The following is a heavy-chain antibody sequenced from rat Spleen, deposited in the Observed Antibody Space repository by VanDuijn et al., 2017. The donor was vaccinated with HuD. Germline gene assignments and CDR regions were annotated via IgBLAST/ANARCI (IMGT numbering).Heavy chain of an antibody. D-gene: IGHD1-6*01. Sequence: QVQLKESGPGLVQPSQTLSLTCTVAGFSLTSFNVHWVRQPPGKGLEWMGVIWNTGGTRYNSDLKSRLSINKDTSKSQVFLKMNSLQTEDTATYYCSRDAGILRYWGQGVMVTVSS. CDR1: GFSLTSFN. CDR3: SRDAGILRY. J-gene: IGHJ2*01. V-gene: IGHV2-41*01. CDR2: IWNTGGT.